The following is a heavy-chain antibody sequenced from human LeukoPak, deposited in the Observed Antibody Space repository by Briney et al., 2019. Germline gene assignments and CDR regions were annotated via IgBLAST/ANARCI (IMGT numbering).Heavy chain of an antibody. J-gene: IGHJ4*02. CDR1: GFTFSGSA. D-gene: IGHD6-6*01. Sequence: PGRSLRLSCAASGFTFSGSAMHWVRQASGKGLEWVGRIRSKANSYATAYAASVKGRFTISRDDSKNTAYLQMNSLKTEDTAVYYCTRHVGSSGDFDYWGQGTLVTVSS. CDR2: IRSKANSYAT. CDR3: TRHVGSSGDFDY. V-gene: IGHV3-73*01.